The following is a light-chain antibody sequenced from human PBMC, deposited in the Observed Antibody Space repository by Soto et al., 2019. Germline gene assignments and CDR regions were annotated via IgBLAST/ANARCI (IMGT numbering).Light chain of an antibody. CDR2: DVS. J-gene: IGLJ1*01. Sequence: QSALTQPPSVSGSPGQSVTISCTGTSSDVGGYNRVSWYQQPPGKAPKLLIYDVSNRPSGGSTRFSGSKSGNTASLTISGLQAEDEPDYYCTSYATGSAYVFGPGTKLTVL. CDR1: SSDVGGYNR. CDR3: TSYATGSAYV. V-gene: IGLV2-18*02.